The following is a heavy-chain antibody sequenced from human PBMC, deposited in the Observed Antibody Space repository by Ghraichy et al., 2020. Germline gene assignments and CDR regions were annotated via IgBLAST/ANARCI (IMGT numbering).Heavy chain of an antibody. J-gene: IGHJ4*02. V-gene: IGHV4-34*01. D-gene: IGHD6-19*01. CDR2: INHSGST. Sequence: SETLSLTCAVYGGSFSGYYWSWIRQPPGKGLEWIGEINHSGSTNYNPSLKSRVTISVDTSKNQFSLKLSSVTAADTAVYYCARGEESSVFLGLGPPYSSGWYSYWGQGTLVTVSS. CDR3: ARGEESSVFLGLGPPYSSGWYSY. CDR1: GGSFSGYY.